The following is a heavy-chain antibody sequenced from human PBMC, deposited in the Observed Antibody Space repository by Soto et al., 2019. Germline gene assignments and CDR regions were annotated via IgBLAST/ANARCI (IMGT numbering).Heavy chain of an antibody. CDR2: ISAYNGNT. D-gene: IGHD3-22*01. J-gene: IGHJ6*02. CDR3: ASTDYYDSSGYYYFQDYYYGMDV. V-gene: IGHV1-18*04. Sequence: RASVKVSCKASGYTFTSYGISWVRQAPGQGLEWMGWISAYNGNTNYAQKLQGRVTMTTDTSTSTAYMELRSLRSDDTAVYYCASTDYYDSSGYYYFQDYYYGMDVWGQGTTVTVSS. CDR1: GYTFTSYG.